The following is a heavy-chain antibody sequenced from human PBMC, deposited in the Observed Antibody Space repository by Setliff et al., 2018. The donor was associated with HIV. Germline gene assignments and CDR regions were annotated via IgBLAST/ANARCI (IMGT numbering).Heavy chain of an antibody. J-gene: IGHJ4*02. CDR2: IYYSGST. Sequence: PSETLSLTCTVSGGSISSSSYYWIWVRQPPGEGLEWIGNIYYSGSTYYNPSLKSRTTISVDTSQNQFSLKLTSVTAADTAVYYCASQGRSGWLWGGFVSWGQGTLGTSPQ. D-gene: IGHD6-19*01. CDR1: GGSISSSSYY. CDR3: ASQGRSGWLWGGFVS. V-gene: IGHV4-39*01.